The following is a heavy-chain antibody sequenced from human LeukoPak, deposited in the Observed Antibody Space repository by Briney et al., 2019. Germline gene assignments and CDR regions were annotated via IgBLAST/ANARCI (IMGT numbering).Heavy chain of an antibody. D-gene: IGHD3-22*01. CDR2: ITSSSSFT. CDR3: ARSVGSYYGDL. CDR1: GFTFSTYT. J-gene: IGHJ5*02. Sequence: GGSLTVSCAASGFTFSTYTMSWVRQVPGKGLDWVSSITSSSSFTYYADSVKGRFTISRDNAKNSLYLQMNSLTVEDTAVYYCARSVGSYYGDLWGQGTLVTVSS. V-gene: IGHV3-21*01.